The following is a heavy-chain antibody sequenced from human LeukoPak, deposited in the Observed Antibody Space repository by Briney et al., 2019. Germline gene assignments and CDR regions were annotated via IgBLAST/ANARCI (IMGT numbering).Heavy chain of an antibody. J-gene: IGHJ4*02. CDR3: AKARGTTGWLPYFDY. CDR1: GFTSSSYA. D-gene: IGHD6-19*01. Sequence: PGGSLRLSCSASGFTSSSYAMSWVRQAPGKGLEWVSSVNDGGDNTYYADYLRGRFTVSRDNSRNTLWLQMNSLRAEDTAIYYCAKARGTTGWLPYFDYWGQGALVTVSS. CDR2: VNDGGDNT. V-gene: IGHV3-23*01.